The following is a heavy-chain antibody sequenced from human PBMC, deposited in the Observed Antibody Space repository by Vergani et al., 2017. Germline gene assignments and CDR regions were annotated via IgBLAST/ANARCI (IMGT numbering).Heavy chain of an antibody. D-gene: IGHD6-13*01. Sequence: QVQLVQSGAEVKKPRASVKVSCKASGYTFTSYDINWVRQATGQGLEWMGWMNPNSGNTGYAQKFQGRVTITRNTSISTAYMELSSLRSEDTAVYYCARAGYSSSWYAYYYGMDVWGQGTTVTVSS. CDR1: GYTFTSYD. V-gene: IGHV1-8*03. J-gene: IGHJ6*02. CDR3: ARAGYSSSWYAYYYGMDV. CDR2: MNPNSGNT.